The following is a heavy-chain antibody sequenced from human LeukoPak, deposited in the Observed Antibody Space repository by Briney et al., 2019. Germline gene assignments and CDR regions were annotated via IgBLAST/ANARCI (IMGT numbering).Heavy chain of an antibody. D-gene: IGHD6-13*01. V-gene: IGHV3-30*03. Sequence: PGGSLRLSCAASGFTFSSYGMHWVRQAPGKGLEWVAVISYDGSNKYYAGSVKGRFTISRDNSKNTLFLQMNSLRVEDTAVYYCAYIGKQLVSRKVDSWGQGTLVTVSS. CDR3: AYIGKQLVSRKVDS. CDR1: GFTFSSYG. CDR2: ISYDGSNK. J-gene: IGHJ4*02.